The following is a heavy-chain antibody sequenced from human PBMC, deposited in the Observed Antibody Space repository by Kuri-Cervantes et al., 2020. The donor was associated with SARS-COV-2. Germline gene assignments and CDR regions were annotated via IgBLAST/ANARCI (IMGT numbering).Heavy chain of an antibody. CDR1: GFNFSSYG. V-gene: IGHV3-30*03. CDR3: ARDGRWSMAIIDY. CDR2: ISYDGSNK. Sequence: GESLKISCAASGFNFSSYGMHWVRQAPGKGLEWVAVISYDGSNKYYADSVKGRFTISRDNSKNTLYLQMNSLRAEDTAVYYCARDGRWSMAIIDYWGQGTLVTVSS. D-gene: IGHD2/OR15-2a*01. J-gene: IGHJ4*02.